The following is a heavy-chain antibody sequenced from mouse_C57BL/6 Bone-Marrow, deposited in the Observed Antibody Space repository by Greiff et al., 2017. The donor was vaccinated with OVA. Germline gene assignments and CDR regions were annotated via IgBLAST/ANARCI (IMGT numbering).Heavy chain of an antibody. CDR3: ARVFATVY. CDR1: GFNIKDYY. D-gene: IGHD1-1*01. Sequence: VQLKESGAELVRPGASVKLSCTASGFNIKDYYMHWVKQRPEQGLEWIGWIDPENGDTEYASKFQGKATLTADTSSSTAYMQLSSLTSEDTAVYYCARVFATVYWGQGTTLTVSS. V-gene: IGHV14-4*01. J-gene: IGHJ2*01. CDR2: IDPENGDT.